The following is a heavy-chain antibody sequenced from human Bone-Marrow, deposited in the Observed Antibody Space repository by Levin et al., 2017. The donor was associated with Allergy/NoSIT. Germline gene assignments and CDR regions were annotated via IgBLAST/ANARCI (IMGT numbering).Heavy chain of an antibody. J-gene: IGHJ4*02. CDR3: AGLDYYDSSGYYYGGFDY. V-gene: IGHV4-59*08. CDR1: GGSISSYY. Sequence: SETLSLTCTVSGGSISSYYWSWIRQPPGKGLEWIGYIYYSGSTNYNPSLKSRVTISVDTSKNQFSLKLSSVTAADTAVYYCAGLDYYDSSGYYYGGFDYWGQGTLVTVSS. CDR2: IYYSGST. D-gene: IGHD3-22*01.